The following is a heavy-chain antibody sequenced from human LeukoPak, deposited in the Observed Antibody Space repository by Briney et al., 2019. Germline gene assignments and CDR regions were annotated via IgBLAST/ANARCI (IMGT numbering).Heavy chain of an antibody. Sequence: GRSLRLSCAPSGFTFSRHGMHWVRQAPGKGLEWVAIISNDGRRKYYAHSVEGRFTISRDNSKNTLYLQMDSLRAEDTAVYYCARDRAWSYFDYWGQGTLVTVSS. CDR2: ISNDGRRK. J-gene: IGHJ4*02. V-gene: IGHV3-30*03. CDR3: ARDRAWSYFDY. CDR1: GFTFSRHG. D-gene: IGHD3-3*01.